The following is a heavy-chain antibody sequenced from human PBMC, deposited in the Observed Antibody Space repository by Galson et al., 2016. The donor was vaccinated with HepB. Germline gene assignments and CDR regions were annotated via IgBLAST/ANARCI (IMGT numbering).Heavy chain of an antibody. J-gene: IGHJ6*03. Sequence: SETLSLTCTVSGGSIDTYYWSWIRQSPGKGLEWIGFISYSGRTKYNAPLKSRVTISVDMSMNQFSLKLTSVTAADTAVYYCARTSGSSSFESFYYMDVWGKGTTVTVSS. CDR3: ARTSGSSSFESFYYMDV. CDR1: GGSIDTYY. V-gene: IGHV4-59*01. D-gene: IGHD6-6*01. CDR2: ISYSGRT.